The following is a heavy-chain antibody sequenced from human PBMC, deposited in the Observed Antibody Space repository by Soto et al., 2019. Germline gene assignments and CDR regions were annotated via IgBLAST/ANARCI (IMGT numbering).Heavy chain of an antibody. CDR3: ARDQYYYDRSGYYPRDAFDI. CDR2: ISAYNGNT. V-gene: IGHV1-18*01. Sequence: QVQLVQSGAEVKKPGASVKVSCKASGYTFTSYGISWVRQAPGQGLEWMGWISAYNGNTNYAQKLQGRVTMTTDTSTSTAYMELRSLRSDDTAVYYCARDQYYYDRSGYYPRDAFDIWGQGTMVTVSS. CDR1: GYTFTSYG. J-gene: IGHJ3*02. D-gene: IGHD3-22*01.